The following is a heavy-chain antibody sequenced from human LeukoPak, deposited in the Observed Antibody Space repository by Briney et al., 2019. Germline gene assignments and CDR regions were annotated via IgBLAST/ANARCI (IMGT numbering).Heavy chain of an antibody. CDR2: IKRKVDGETT. V-gene: IGHV3-15*01. J-gene: IGHJ4*02. CDR3: AAGVGTSVLDC. CDR1: GFTFSNAW. Sequence: GGSLRLSCAASGFTFSNAWMSWVRQAPGKGLEWVGQIKRKVDGETTHYAASVKGRFTISRDDSKNTLYLQMNSLITEDAAVYYCAAGVGTSVLDCWGQGTLVAVSS. D-gene: IGHD1-26*01.